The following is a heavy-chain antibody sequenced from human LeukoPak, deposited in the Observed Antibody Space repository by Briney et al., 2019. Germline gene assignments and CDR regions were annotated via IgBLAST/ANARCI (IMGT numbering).Heavy chain of an antibody. D-gene: IGHD1-26*01. CDR1: GGSIISGGYS. J-gene: IGHJ5*02. V-gene: IGHV4-30-4*07. CDR3: ARGTVGATIWFDP. CDR2: VYYSGST. Sequence: PSETLSLTCAVSGGSIISGGYSWSWIRQPPRKGLEWIGYVYYSGSTYYNPSLKSRVTISVDTSKNQFSLKLTSVTAADTAVYFCARGTVGATIWFDPWGQGTLVTVSS.